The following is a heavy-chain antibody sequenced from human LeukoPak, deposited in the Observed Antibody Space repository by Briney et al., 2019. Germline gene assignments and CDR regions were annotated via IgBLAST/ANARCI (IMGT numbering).Heavy chain of an antibody. V-gene: IGHV1-3*01. CDR3: ARASIVATRYYFYGRDV. CDR2: INAGNGKT. D-gene: IGHD5-12*01. J-gene: IGHJ6*04. CDR1: GFPLSSYA. Sequence: ASVKVSCKASGFPLSSYAIHWVRQAPGQSLEWVGWINAGNGKTEYAQKLHDRVTITRDTSASTADMELSSLRSEGTAVYYCARASIVATRYYFYGRDVWGKGTTVIVSS.